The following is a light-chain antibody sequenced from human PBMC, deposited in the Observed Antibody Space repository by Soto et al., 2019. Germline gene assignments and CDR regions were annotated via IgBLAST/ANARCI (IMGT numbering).Light chain of an antibody. J-gene: IGKJ4*01. V-gene: IGKV3-20*01. CDR3: QQYGSSPLT. CDR1: QSVSSN. CDR2: GAS. Sequence: EIVLTQSPATLSLSPGERVTLSCRASQSVSSNLAWYQQKPGQAPRLLIYGASSRATGIPDRFSGSGSGTDFTLTISRLEPEDFAVYYCQQYGSSPLTFGGGTKVDI.